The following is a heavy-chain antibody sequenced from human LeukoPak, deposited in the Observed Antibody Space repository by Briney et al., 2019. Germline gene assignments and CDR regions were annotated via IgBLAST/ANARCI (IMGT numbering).Heavy chain of an antibody. Sequence: GGSLRLSCATSAFSFNTYGMHWVRQAPGKGLEWVSYISSSGDTIFYADSVKGRFTISRDNAKNSLYLQMNSLRAEDTAVYYCAELGITMIGGVWGKGTTVTISS. CDR2: ISSSGDTI. J-gene: IGHJ6*04. V-gene: IGHV3-48*04. CDR3: AELGITMIGGV. D-gene: IGHD3-10*02. CDR1: AFSFNTYG.